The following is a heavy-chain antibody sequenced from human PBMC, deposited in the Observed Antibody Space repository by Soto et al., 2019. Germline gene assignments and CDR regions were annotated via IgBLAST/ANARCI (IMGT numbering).Heavy chain of an antibody. J-gene: IGHJ6*02. CDR1: GGSFSGYY. D-gene: IGHD4-4*01. Sequence: KASETLSLTCAVYGGSFSGYYWSWIRQPPGKGLEWIGEINHSGSTNYNPSLKSRVTISVDTSKNQFSLKLSSVTAADTAVYYCARGVEPRTTVTTGGMDVWGQGTTVTVS. V-gene: IGHV4-34*01. CDR2: INHSGST. CDR3: ARGVEPRTTVTTGGMDV.